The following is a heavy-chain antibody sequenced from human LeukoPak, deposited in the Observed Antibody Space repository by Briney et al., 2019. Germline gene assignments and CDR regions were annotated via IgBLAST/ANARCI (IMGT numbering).Heavy chain of an antibody. CDR1: GGSISSSSYY. J-gene: IGHJ4*02. CDR3: ARHGDYYDSSGPLDY. D-gene: IGHD3-22*01. V-gene: IGHV4-39*01. Sequence: SETLSLTCTVSGGSISSSSYYWGWICQPPGKGLEWIGSIYYSGSTYYNTSLKSRVTISVDTSKNQFSLKLSSVTAADTAVYYCARHGDYYDSSGPLDYWGQGTLVTVSS. CDR2: IYYSGST.